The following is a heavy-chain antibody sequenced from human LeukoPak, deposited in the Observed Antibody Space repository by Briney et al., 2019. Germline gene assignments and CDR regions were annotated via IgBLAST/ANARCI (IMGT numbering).Heavy chain of an antibody. D-gene: IGHD6-6*01. CDR2: IIPIFGIA. J-gene: IGHJ6*02. Sequence: ASVKVSCKASGGTFSSYAISWVRQAPGQGLEWMGRIIPIFGIANYAQKFQGRVTITADKSTSTAYMELSSLRSEDTAVYYCARSGQLVYYYYGMDVWGQGTTVTVSS. CDR3: ARSGQLVYYYYGMDV. V-gene: IGHV1-69*04. CDR1: GGTFSSYA.